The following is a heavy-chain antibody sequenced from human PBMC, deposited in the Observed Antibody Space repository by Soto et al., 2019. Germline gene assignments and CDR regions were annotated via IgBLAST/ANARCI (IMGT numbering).Heavy chain of an antibody. CDR2: IIPIFGTA. D-gene: IGHD1-1*01. CDR3: ARGQWKGSGMDV. V-gene: IGHV1-69*13. Sequence: SVKVSCKASGGTFSSYAISWVRQAPGQGLEWMGGIIPIFGTANYAQKFQGRVTITADESASTAYMELSSLRSEDTAMYYCARGQWKGSGMDVWGQGTTVTVSS. CDR1: GGTFSSYA. J-gene: IGHJ6*02.